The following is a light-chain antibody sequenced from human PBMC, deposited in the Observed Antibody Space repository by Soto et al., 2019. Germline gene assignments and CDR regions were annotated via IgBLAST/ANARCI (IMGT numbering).Light chain of an antibody. V-gene: IGKV1-39*01. J-gene: IGKJ1*01. CDR2: AAS. Sequence: EMQINKNPSSLSASVGDRVTITCRASQSISSYLNWYQQKPGKAPKLLIYAASSLQSGVPSRFSGSGSGTDFTLTISSLQPEDFATYYCQQSYSTPTFGQGTKVDIK. CDR3: QQSYSTPT. CDR1: QSISSY.